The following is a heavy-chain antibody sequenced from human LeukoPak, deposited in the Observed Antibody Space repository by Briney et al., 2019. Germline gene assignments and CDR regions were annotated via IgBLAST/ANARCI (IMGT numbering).Heavy chain of an antibody. CDR3: ARDDGFSCYSY. V-gene: IGHV3-7*01. D-gene: IGHD3/OR15-3a*01. J-gene: IGHJ4*02. CDR2: MNLDGSEK. Sequence: GGSLRLSCAASGFTFSSYWMTWVRQAPGKGLEWVANMNLDGSEKYYVDSVKGRFTISRDNAKNSLYLQMNSLTAEDTAIYYCARDDGFSCYSYWGQGILVTVSS. CDR1: GFTFSSYW.